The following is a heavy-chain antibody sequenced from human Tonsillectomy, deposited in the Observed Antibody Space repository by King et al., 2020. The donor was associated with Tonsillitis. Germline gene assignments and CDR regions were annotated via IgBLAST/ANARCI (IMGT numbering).Heavy chain of an antibody. CDR1: GFTFSAYE. D-gene: IGHD2-8*02. CDR2: ISSSGSTI. CDR3: ARTPGDSTGVGY. Sequence: VQLVESGGGLVQPGGSLRLSCAASGFTFSAYEMSWVRQAPGKGLEWVSHISSSGSTIYYADSVKGRFTISRENTQNSLYLQKNSLIAEATGVYYCARTPGDSTGVGYWGQGTLVTVSS. J-gene: IGHJ4*02. V-gene: IGHV3-48*03.